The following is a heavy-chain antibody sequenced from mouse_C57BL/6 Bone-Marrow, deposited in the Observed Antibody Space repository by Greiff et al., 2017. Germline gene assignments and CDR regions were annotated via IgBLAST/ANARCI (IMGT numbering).Heavy chain of an antibody. V-gene: IGHV1-52*01. CDR3: ARELITTVVASHWYFDV. D-gene: IGHD1-1*01. J-gene: IGHJ1*03. Sequence: QVQLQQPGAELVRPGSSVKLSCKASGYTFTSYWMHWVKQRPIQGLEWIGNIDPSDSETHYNQKFKDKATLTVDKSSSTAYLQLSSLTSEDSAVYYCARELITTVVASHWYFDVWGTGTTVTVSS. CDR1: GYTFTSYW. CDR2: IDPSDSET.